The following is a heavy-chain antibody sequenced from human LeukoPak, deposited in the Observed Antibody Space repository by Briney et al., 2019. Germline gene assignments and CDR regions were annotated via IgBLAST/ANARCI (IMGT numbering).Heavy chain of an antibody. D-gene: IGHD3-10*01. CDR1: GFTFSTYN. Sequence: PGGSLRLSCAASGFTFSTYNMNWVRQAPGKGLEWVSSISGSSSYIYYADSVKGRFSISRDNAKNSLYLQMNSLRAEDTAVYYCATQSFGWFDLWGQGTPVTVSS. V-gene: IGHV3-21*01. CDR2: ISGSSSYI. CDR3: ATQSFGWFDL. J-gene: IGHJ5*02.